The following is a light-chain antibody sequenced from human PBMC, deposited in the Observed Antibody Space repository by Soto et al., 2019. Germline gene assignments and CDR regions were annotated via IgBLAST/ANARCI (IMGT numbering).Light chain of an antibody. CDR1: QSVSSSY. CDR2: AAS. CDR3: QQYCSSPEWT. V-gene: IGKV3-20*01. Sequence: EIVLTQSPGTLSLSLGERATLSCRASQSVSSSYLAWYQQKPGQAPRLLIYAASSRATGIPDRFSGSGSGTDFTLTITILEPEDFAVYYCQQYCSSPEWTFGQGTKLEIK. J-gene: IGKJ1*01.